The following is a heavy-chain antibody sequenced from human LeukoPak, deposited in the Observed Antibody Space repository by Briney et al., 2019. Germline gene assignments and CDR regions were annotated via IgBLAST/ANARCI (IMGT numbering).Heavy chain of an antibody. J-gene: IGHJ4*02. V-gene: IGHV4-34*01. CDR3: ATPILGVVRAFDY. Sequence: SETLSLTCAVYGGSFSGYYWSWIRQPTGKGLEWIGEINHSGSTNYNPSLKSRVTISVDTSKSQFSLKLSSVTAADTAVYCCATPILGVVRAFDYGGQGTLVTVSS. CDR1: GGSFSGYY. D-gene: IGHD3-3*01. CDR2: INHSGST.